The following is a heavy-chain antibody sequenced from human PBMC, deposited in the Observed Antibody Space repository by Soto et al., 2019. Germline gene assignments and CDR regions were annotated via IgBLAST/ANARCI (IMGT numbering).Heavy chain of an antibody. CDR2: IIPIFGTA. D-gene: IGHD3-22*01. CDR1: GGTFYSYA. CDR3: ARDLKRYYDSSGYGYYYYGMDV. Sequence: GASVKVSCKASGGTFYSYASSWVRQAPGQGLEWMGGIIPIFGTANYAQKFQGRVTITADESTSTAYMELSSLRSEDTAVYYCARDLKRYYDSSGYGYYYYGMDVWGQGTTVTVSS. V-gene: IGHV1-69*13. J-gene: IGHJ6*02.